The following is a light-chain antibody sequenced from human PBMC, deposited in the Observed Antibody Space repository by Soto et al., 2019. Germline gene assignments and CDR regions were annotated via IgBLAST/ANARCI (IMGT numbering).Light chain of an antibody. Sequence: DIVMTQTPLSSPVTLGQPASISCRSSQSLVHSNGNTYLSWLQQRPGQPPRLLLYMISNRLSGVPDRFSGSGAGTEFILNIATVEADDVGVYYCMQGTQFPWTFGQGTKVEIK. J-gene: IGKJ1*01. CDR1: QSLVHSNGNTY. CDR2: MIS. V-gene: IGKV2-24*01. CDR3: MQGTQFPWT.